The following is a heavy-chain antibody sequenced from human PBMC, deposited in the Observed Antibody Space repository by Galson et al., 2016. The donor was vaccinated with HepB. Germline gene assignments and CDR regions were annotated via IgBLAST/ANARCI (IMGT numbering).Heavy chain of an antibody. J-gene: IGHJ4*02. CDR3: ARGLRLRQHFDY. V-gene: IGHV4-34*01. CDR2: INHSGNT. D-gene: IGHD4-17*01. Sequence: TWVRQAPGKGLEWIGEINHSGNTNYNPSLKSRVIISVDTSKNQFSLKLSSVTAADTAVYYCARGLRLRQHFDYWGQGTLITVSS.